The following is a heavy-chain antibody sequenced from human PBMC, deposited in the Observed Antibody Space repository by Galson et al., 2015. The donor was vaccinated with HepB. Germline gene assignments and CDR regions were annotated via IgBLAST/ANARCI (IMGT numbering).Heavy chain of an antibody. CDR1: GDSVTSNSAA. CDR3: TRALVTTDKDFGLDV. J-gene: IGHJ6*02. D-gene: IGHD1-1*01. Sequence: CAISGDSVTSNSAAWNWIRQSPSRGLEWLGRTYYRLGSTYYRSKWYNDYAVSVKSRIIINPDTSKNQFSLQLNSVTPEDTAVYYCTRALVTTDKDFGLDVWGQGTTVTVSS. V-gene: IGHV6-1*01. CDR2: TYYRLGSTYYRSKWYN.